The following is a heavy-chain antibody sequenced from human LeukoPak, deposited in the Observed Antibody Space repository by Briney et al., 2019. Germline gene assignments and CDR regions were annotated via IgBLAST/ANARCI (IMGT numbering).Heavy chain of an antibody. V-gene: IGHV3-23*01. CDR1: GFTFSTYA. D-gene: IGHD2-21*01. CDR3: AKAGDWNYFDF. Sequence: PGGSLRLSCAASGFTFSTYALHWVRQAPGKGLEWVSAISPTGDGAYYADSVKGRFTISGDNSKNTLYVQMNSLRADDTAVYYCAKAGDWNYFDFWGQGALVTVS. CDR2: ISPTGDGA. J-gene: IGHJ4*02.